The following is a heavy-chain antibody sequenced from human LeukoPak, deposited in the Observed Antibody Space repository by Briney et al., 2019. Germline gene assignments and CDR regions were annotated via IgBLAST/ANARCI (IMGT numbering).Heavy chain of an antibody. D-gene: IGHD5-24*01. CDR1: GFTFSNYA. J-gene: IGHJ4*02. V-gene: IGHV3-23*01. CDR3: ARETPRRGETRDGYR. Sequence: GGSLRLSCAASGFTFSNYAMSWVRRAPGKGLEWVSTISGSGGSTYYADSVKGRFTISRDNSKNTLYLQINSLRVEDTAVYYCARETPRRGETRDGYRWGQGTLVTVSS. CDR2: ISGSGGST.